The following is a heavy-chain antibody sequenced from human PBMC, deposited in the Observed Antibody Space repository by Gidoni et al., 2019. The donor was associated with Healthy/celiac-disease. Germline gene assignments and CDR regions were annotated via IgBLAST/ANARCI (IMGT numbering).Heavy chain of an antibody. J-gene: IGHJ6*02. CDR2: ISSSSSTI. CDR3: ARGGYSSGWYDVNYYGMDV. Sequence: EVQLVESGGGLVQPGGSLRLSCAASGFTFSSYSINWVRQAPGKGLEWVSYISSSSSTIYHADSVKGRFTISRDNAKNSLYLQMNSLRDEDTAVYYCARGGYSSGWYDVNYYGMDVWGQGTTVTVSS. V-gene: IGHV3-48*02. D-gene: IGHD6-19*01. CDR1: GFTFSSYS.